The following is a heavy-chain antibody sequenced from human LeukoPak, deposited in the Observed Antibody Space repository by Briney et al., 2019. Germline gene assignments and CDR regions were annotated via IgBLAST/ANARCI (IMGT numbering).Heavy chain of an antibody. J-gene: IGHJ4*02. CDR3: ARYGSGSNYRDPFDS. Sequence: GGSLRLSCVASGFNFDEYAMTWVRQAPGKGLEWISCIYRDSSVKHYADSVRGRFTVSRDNAKNSVYLQMNSLRAEDTAVYFCARYGSGSNYRDPFDSWGQGTLVTISS. V-gene: IGHV3-48*01. CDR1: GFNFDEYA. CDR2: IYRDSSVK. D-gene: IGHD3-10*01.